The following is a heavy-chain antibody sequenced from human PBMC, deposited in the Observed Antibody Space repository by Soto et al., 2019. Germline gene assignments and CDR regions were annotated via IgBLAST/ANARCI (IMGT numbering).Heavy chain of an antibody. CDR2: INPNSGGT. CDR1: GYTFTGYY. V-gene: IGHV1-2*04. J-gene: IGHJ4*02. D-gene: IGHD2-2*01. Sequence: QVQLVQSGAEVKKPGASVKVSCKASGYTFTGYYMHWVRQAPGQGLEWMGWINPNSGGTNYAQKFQGWVTMTRDTYISTAYMELRKLRSEDTAVYYCVRDPSRYCSSNSCYPDSPFDYWGQGTLVTVSS. CDR3: VRDPSRYCSSNSCYPDSPFDY.